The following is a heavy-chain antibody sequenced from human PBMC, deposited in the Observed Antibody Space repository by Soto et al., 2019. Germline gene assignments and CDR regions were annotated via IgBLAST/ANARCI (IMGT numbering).Heavy chain of an antibody. CDR3: GRGGSAKYFQH. D-gene: IGHD3-10*01. V-gene: IGHV4-59*01. J-gene: IGHJ1*01. CDR2: IYYSGST. Sequence: PSETLSLTCTVSGGSISSYYWSWIRQPPGKGLEWIGYIYYSGSTNYNPSLKSRVTISVDTSKNQFSLKPSSVTAADTAVYYCGRGGSAKYFQHWGQGTLVTVSS. CDR1: GGSISSYY.